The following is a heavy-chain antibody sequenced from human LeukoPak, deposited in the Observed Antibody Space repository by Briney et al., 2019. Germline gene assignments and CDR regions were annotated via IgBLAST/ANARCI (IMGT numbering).Heavy chain of an antibody. CDR3: ARNAGSFFSVLDY. CDR2: VTAYYGNT. V-gene: IGHV1-18*01. Sequence: ASVKVSCKASGYTFTSHGISWVRQAPGQGLEWMGWVTAYYGNTNYAQKLQGRVTMTTDISTSTAYMELRSLRSDDTAVYYCARNAGSFFSVLDYWGQGTLVTVSS. CDR1: GYTFTSHG. J-gene: IGHJ4*02. D-gene: IGHD1-26*01.